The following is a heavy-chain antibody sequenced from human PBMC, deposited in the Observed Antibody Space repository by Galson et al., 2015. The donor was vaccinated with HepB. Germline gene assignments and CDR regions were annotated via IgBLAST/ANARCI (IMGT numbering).Heavy chain of an antibody. J-gene: IGHJ4*02. CDR1: GFAFSNYA. D-gene: IGHD6-19*01. V-gene: IGHV3-23*01. Sequence: SLRLSCAASGFAFSNYALTWVRQAPGKGLEWVADISSSGGNTYYADAVKGRFTISRDNSKNTLYLQMSSLRADDTALYYCARVRQWLVLGQLECWGQGTLVSVSS. CDR3: ARVRQWLVLGQLEC. CDR2: ISSSGGNT.